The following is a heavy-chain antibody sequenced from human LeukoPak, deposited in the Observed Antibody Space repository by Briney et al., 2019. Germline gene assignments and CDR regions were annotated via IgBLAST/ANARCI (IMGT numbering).Heavy chain of an antibody. J-gene: IGHJ1*01. D-gene: IGHD3-10*01. CDR3: ARGALYGSGSYYSKYFQH. CDR1: GGSISSYY. Sequence: SETLSLTCTVSGGSISSYYWTWIRQPAGKGLEWIGRIHSSGSMNHNPSLKSRVTISVDTSKNQFSLKLSSVTAADTAVYYCARGALYGSGSYYSKYFQHWGQGTLVTVSS. V-gene: IGHV4-4*07. CDR2: IHSSGSM.